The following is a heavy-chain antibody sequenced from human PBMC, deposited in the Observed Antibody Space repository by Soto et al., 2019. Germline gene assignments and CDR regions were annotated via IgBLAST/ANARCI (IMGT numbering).Heavy chain of an antibody. CDR1: GFTFSSYA. D-gene: IGHD3-16*02. J-gene: IGHJ4*02. V-gene: IGHV3-23*01. CDR3: AKDLYMITFGGVIAAPSDY. Sequence: GGSLRLSCAASGFTFSSYAMSWVRQAPGKGLEWVSAISGSGGSTYYADSVKGRFTISRDNSKNTLYLQMNSLRAEDTAVYYCAKDLYMITFGGVIAAPSDYWGQGTLVTVSS. CDR2: ISGSGGST.